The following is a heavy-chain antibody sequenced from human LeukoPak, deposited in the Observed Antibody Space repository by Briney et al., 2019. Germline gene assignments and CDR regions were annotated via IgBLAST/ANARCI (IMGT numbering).Heavy chain of an antibody. Sequence: ASVKVSCKASGGTFSSYAISWVRQAPGQGLEWMGILNPNGGSTSYAQKFQGRVTMTRDTSTSTVYMELSSLRSDDTAVYYCASGGGYWSPFDYWGQGTPVTVSS. J-gene: IGHJ4*02. D-gene: IGHD2-8*02. V-gene: IGHV1-46*01. CDR3: ASGGGYWSPFDY. CDR2: LNPNGGST. CDR1: GGTFSSYA.